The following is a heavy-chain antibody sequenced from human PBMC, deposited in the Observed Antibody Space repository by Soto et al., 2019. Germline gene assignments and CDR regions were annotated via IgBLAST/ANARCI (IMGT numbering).Heavy chain of an antibody. Sequence: ASVKVSCKASGYTFTSYGISWVRQAPGQGLEWMGWMNPNSGNTGYAQKFQGRVTMTRNTSISTAYMELSSLRSEDTAVYYCARGSELLVEQPNWFDPWGQGTQVTVSS. CDR3: ARGSELLVEQPNWFDP. D-gene: IGHD2-8*02. CDR1: GYTFTSYG. J-gene: IGHJ5*02. V-gene: IGHV1-8*02. CDR2: MNPNSGNT.